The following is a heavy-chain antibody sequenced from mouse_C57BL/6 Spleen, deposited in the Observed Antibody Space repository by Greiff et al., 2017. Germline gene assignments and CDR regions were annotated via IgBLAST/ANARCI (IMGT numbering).Heavy chain of an antibody. CDR1: GYSITSGYY. V-gene: IGHV3-6*01. D-gene: IGHD3-2*02. Sequence: ESGPGLVKPSQSPSLTCSVTGYSITSGYYWNWIRQFPGNKLEWMGYISYDGSNNYNPSLKNRISITRDTSKNQFFLKLNSVTTEDTATYYCAKQLRLREGDYWGQGTTLTVSS. CDR3: AKQLRLREGDY. CDR2: ISYDGSN. J-gene: IGHJ2*01.